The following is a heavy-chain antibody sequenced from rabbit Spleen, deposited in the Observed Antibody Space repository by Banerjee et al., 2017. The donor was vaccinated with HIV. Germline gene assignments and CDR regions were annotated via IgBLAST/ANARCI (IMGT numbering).Heavy chain of an antibody. CDR2: IDIGSSGFT. D-gene: IGHD1-1*01. CDR1: GVSFSISSY. Sequence: QSLEESGGDLVKPGASLTLTCTASGVSFSISSYMCWVRQAPGKGLEWIACIDIGSSGFTYFASWAKGRFTISKTSSTTVALQMTGMTAADTATYFCARDTSSSFSSYGMDLWGPGTLVT. CDR3: ARDTSSSFSSYGMDL. J-gene: IGHJ6*01. V-gene: IGHV1S40*01.